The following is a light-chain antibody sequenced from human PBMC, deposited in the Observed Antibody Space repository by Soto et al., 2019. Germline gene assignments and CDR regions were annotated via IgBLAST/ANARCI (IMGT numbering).Light chain of an antibody. V-gene: IGLV2-14*01. CDR3: SSYTSSSTRG. Sequence: QSVLTQPASVSGSPGQSITISCTGTSSDVGGYNYVSWYQQHPGKANKLMIYDVSNRPSGVSNHFSGSKSGNTASLTISGLQAEDEADYYCSSYTSSSTRGFGTGTKVTVL. J-gene: IGLJ1*01. CDR1: SSDVGGYNY. CDR2: DVS.